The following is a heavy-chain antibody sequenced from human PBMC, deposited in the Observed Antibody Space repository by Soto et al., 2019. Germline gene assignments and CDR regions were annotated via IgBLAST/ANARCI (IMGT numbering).Heavy chain of an antibody. Sequence: QVTLKESGPVLVKPTETLTLTCTVSGFSLSNARMGVSWIRQPPGKALEWLAHIFSNDEKSYSTSLKSRLTISKDTSKSQFVLTMTNMDPVDTATYSCARIELYFDWLLQLDYWGQGTLVTVSS. J-gene: IGHJ4*02. D-gene: IGHD3-9*01. CDR2: IFSNDEK. V-gene: IGHV2-26*01. CDR3: ARIELYFDWLLQLDY. CDR1: GFSLSNARMG.